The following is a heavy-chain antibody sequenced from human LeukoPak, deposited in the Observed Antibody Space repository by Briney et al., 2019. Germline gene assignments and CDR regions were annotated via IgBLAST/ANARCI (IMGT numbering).Heavy chain of an antibody. D-gene: IGHD1-26*01. Sequence: ASVKVSCKASGYTVTSYGISWVRQAPGQGLEWMGWISAYNGHTNYAQKLQGRVTMTTDTSPSTAYMELRSLRSDDTAVYYCARGGRWELPRPYAFDIWGQGTMVTVSS. V-gene: IGHV1-18*01. CDR1: GYTVTSYG. CDR3: ARGGRWELPRPYAFDI. CDR2: ISAYNGHT. J-gene: IGHJ3*02.